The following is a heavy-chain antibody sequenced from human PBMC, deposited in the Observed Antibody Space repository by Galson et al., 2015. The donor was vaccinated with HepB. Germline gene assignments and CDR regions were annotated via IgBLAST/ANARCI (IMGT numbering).Heavy chain of an antibody. V-gene: IGHV3-33*01. D-gene: IGHD2-2*01. CDR1: GFTFSSYG. CDR3: ARDFSGVVVPAALGY. J-gene: IGHJ4*02. CDR2: IWYDGSNK. Sequence: SLRLSCAASGFTFSSYGMQWVRQALGKGLEWVAVIWYDGSNKYYADSVKGRFAISRDNSKNTLYLQMNSLRAEDTAVYYCARDFSGVVVPAALGYWGQGTLVTVSS.